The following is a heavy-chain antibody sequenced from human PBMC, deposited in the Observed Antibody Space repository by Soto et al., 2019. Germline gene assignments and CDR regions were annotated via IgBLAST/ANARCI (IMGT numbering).Heavy chain of an antibody. Sequence: QVQLVQSGAEVKKPGSSVKVSCKASGGTFSSYAISWVRQAPGQGLEWMGGIIPIFGTANYAQKFQGRVTITADESTSTAYMELSSLRSEDTAVYYCARDSGGYSYGYAHAFDIWGQETMVTVSS. CDR2: IIPIFGTA. CDR3: ARDSGGYSYGYAHAFDI. CDR1: GGTFSSYA. V-gene: IGHV1-69*01. D-gene: IGHD5-18*01. J-gene: IGHJ3*02.